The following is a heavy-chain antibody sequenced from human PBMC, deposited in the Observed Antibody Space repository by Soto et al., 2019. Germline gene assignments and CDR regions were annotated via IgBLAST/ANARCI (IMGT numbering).Heavy chain of an antibody. V-gene: IGHV3-30-3*01. CDR2: ISYDGSNK. CDR1: GFTFSSYA. Sequence: SLRLSCAASGFTFSSYAMHWVRQAPGKGLEWVAVISYDGSNKYYADSVKGRFTISRDNSKNTLYLQMNSLRAEDTAVYYCARDRYYYGSGSYLINYYYYYGMDVWGQGTTVTVSS. J-gene: IGHJ6*02. CDR3: ARDRYYYGSGSYLINYYYYYGMDV. D-gene: IGHD3-10*01.